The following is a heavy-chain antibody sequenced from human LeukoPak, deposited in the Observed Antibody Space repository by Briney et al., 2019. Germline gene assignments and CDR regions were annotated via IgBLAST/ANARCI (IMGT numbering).Heavy chain of an antibody. CDR1: GFTFSSYW. CDR2: INSDGSST. J-gene: IGHJ4*02. CDR3: AKADYDFWSGYDY. D-gene: IGHD3-3*01. Sequence: GGSLRLSCAASGFTFSSYWMHWVRQAPGKGLVWVSRINSDGSSTSYADSVKGRFTISRDNSKNTLYLRMNSLRAEDTAVYYCAKADYDFWSGYDYWGQGTLVTVSS. V-gene: IGHV3-74*01.